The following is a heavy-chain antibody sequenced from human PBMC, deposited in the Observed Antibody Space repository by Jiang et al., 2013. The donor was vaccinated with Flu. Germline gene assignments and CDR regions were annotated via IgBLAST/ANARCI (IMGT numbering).Heavy chain of an antibody. D-gene: IGHD2/OR15-2a*01. J-gene: IGHJ4*02. CDR2: ITPIFGTA. CDR1: GGTFTTSA. Sequence: GAEVKKPGSSVKVSCKASGGTFTTSAISWVRQAPGQGLEWMGGITPIFGTANYAQKFQGRVTITADKSTGTAYMDLSSLTSEDTAVYYCARGPDSTTYYYFYWGQGTLVTVSS. V-gene: IGHV1-69*06. CDR3: ARGPDSTTYYYFY.